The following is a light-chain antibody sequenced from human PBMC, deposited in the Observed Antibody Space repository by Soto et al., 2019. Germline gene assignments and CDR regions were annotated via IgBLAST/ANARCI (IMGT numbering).Light chain of an antibody. CDR3: QQSYSTPPT. V-gene: IGKV1-39*01. CDR2: AAS. CDR1: QSIITY. J-gene: IGKJ4*01. Sequence: DIQMSQSPYSLSASVGDRVTITCRASQSIITYLNWYQQKPGKAPKLLIYAASSLQSLVTSRFSGRGSGTDFTLTINSVQPEDFATYYCQQSYSTPPTFGGGTQVEIK.